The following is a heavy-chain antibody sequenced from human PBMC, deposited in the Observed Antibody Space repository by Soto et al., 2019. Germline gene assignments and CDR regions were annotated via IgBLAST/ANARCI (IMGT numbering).Heavy chain of an antibody. Sequence: GGSLRLSXAASGFSFSLYGMQWVRQAPGKGLEWVAVIWYDESKKFYADSVQGRFTISRDNSKSALFLQMNSLRVEDTAVYYCARSPYTTGYHYGMDVWGQGTTVTVSS. D-gene: IGHD1-1*01. CDR3: ARSPYTTGYHYGMDV. V-gene: IGHV3-33*01. J-gene: IGHJ6*02. CDR2: IWYDESKK. CDR1: GFSFSLYG.